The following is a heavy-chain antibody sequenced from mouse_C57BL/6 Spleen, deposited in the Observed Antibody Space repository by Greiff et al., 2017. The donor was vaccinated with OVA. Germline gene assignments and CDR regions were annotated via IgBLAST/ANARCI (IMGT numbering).Heavy chain of an antibody. CDR1: GYTFTSYW. CDR3: AREVYYSNYEDYFDY. D-gene: IGHD2-5*01. V-gene: IGHV1-72*01. Sequence: QVQLKQSGAELVKPGASVKLSCKASGYTFTSYWMHWVKQRPGRGLEWIGRIDPNSGGTKYNEKFKSKATLTVDKPSSTAYMQLSSLTSEDSAVYYCAREVYYSNYEDYFDYWGQGTTLTVSS. J-gene: IGHJ2*01. CDR2: IDPNSGGT.